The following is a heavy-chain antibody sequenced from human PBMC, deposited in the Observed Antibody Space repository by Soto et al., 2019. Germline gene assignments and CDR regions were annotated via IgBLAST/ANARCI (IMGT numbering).Heavy chain of an antibody. CDR3: AHIVVAGLGYYFDY. CDR2: IYWDHDK. D-gene: IGHD6-19*01. CDR1: GFSLSSTRMA. V-gene: IGHV2-5*02. J-gene: IGHJ4*02. Sequence: QITLKESGPTLVKPTQTLTLTCTFSGFSLSSTRMAVGWIRQPPGKALEWLALIYWDHDKRYSPFLKSRLTTTKDTSKNQVVLTMSNMDPVDTARYYCAHIVVAGLGYYFDYWGQGTLVTVSS.